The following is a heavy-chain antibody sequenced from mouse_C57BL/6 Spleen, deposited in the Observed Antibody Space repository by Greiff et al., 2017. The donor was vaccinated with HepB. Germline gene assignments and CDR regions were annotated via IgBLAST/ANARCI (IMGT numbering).Heavy chain of an antibody. D-gene: IGHD1-1*01. CDR3: ARRGAITTVVADWYFDV. CDR1: GYTFTDYN. V-gene: IGHV1-18*01. CDR2: INPNNGGT. J-gene: IGHJ1*03. Sequence: EVQLQESGPELVKPGASVKIPCKASGYTFTDYNMDWVKQSHGKSLEWIGDINPNNGGTIYNQKFKGKATLTVDKSSSTAYMELRSLTSEDTAVYYCARRGAITTVVADWYFDVWGTGTTVTVSS.